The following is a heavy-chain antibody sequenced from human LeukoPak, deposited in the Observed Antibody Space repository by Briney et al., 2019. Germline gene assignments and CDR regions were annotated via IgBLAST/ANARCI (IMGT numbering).Heavy chain of an antibody. CDR3: ARDLVDTAMIANWFDP. D-gene: IGHD5-18*01. Sequence: ASVKVSCKASGYTFTGYYMRWVRQAPGQGLEWMGWINPNSGGTNYAQKFQGRVTMTRDTSISTAYMELSRLRSDDTAVYYCARDLVDTAMIANWFDPWGQGTLVTVSS. J-gene: IGHJ5*02. CDR1: GYTFTGYY. V-gene: IGHV1-2*02. CDR2: INPNSGGT.